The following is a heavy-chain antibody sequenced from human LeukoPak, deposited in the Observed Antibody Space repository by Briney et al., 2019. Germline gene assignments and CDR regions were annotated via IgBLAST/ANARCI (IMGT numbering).Heavy chain of an antibody. V-gene: IGHV3-48*01. D-gene: IGHD6-19*01. CDR2: ISSSSSTI. J-gene: IGHJ6*03. CDR3: ARDHNSSGWSYYYYYMDV. Sequence: GGSLRLSCAASGFTFSSYSMNWVRQAPGKGLEWVSYISSSSSTIYCADSVKGRFTISRDNAKNSLYLQMNSLRAEDTAVYYCARDHNSSGWSYYYYYMDVWGKGTTVTVSS. CDR1: GFTFSSYS.